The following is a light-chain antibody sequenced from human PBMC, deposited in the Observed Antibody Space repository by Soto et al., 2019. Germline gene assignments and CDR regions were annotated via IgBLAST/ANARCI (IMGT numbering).Light chain of an antibody. CDR2: DVS. V-gene: IGLV2-14*03. J-gene: IGLJ2*01. CDR1: SRDFGGYNY. Sequence: QSVLTQPASVSGSPGQSITISCTGTSRDFGGYNYVSWYQHHPGKAPKLMIYDVSNRPSGVSNRFSGSKSGNTASLTISGLQGEDEADYYCSSYTSSTSVIFGGGTKLTVL. CDR3: SSYTSSTSVI.